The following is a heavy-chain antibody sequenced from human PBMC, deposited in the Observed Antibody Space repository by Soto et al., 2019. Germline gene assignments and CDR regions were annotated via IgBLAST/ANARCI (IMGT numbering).Heavy chain of an antibody. Sequence: GESLKISCKASGYSFTNYWIGWVRQMPGKGLEWMGIIYPDDSDFRYSPSFQGQVTISADKSISTAYLQWSSLKASDTAMYYCARQEDSSGYYFITYWGQGTLVTVSS. CDR1: GYSFTNYW. J-gene: IGHJ4*02. CDR2: IYPDDSDF. CDR3: ARQEDSSGYYFITY. V-gene: IGHV5-51*01. D-gene: IGHD3-22*01.